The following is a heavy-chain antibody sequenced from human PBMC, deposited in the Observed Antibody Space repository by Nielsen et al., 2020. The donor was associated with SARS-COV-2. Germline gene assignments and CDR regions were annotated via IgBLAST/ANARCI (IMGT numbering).Heavy chain of an antibody. Sequence: WIPQPPGKGLEWIGYIYYSGSTNYNPSLKSRVTISVDTSKNQFSLKLSSVTAADTAVYYCARGPLTYYYGSGSYPNWFDPWGQGTLVTVSS. CDR3: ARGPLTYYYGSGSYPNWFDP. CDR2: IYYSGST. V-gene: IGHV4-59*12. J-gene: IGHJ5*02. D-gene: IGHD3-10*01.